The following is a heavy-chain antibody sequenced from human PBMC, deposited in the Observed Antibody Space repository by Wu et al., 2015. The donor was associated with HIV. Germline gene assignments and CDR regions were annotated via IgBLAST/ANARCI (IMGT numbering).Heavy chain of an antibody. V-gene: IGHV1-69*13. D-gene: IGHD2-8*01. J-gene: IGHJ2*01. Sequence: QVQLVQSGAEVKKPGSSVKISCKASGGTFTSYAFSWVRQAPGQGLDWMGRIIPIFGTADYAQKFQGRVTITADESTSTAYMELSSLKSEDTAMYYCARERMADWYYNLWGRGTLVTVSS. CDR1: GGTFTSYA. CDR2: IIPIFGTA. CDR3: ARERMADWYYNL.